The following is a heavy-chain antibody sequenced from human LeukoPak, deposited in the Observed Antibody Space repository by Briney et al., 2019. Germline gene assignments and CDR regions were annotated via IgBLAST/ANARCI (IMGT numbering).Heavy chain of an antibody. CDR3: ARQKPITMVRGVIIGYFDY. J-gene: IGHJ4*02. Sequence: GESLKISCKGSGYSFTGYWIGWVRQMPGKGLEWMGIIYPGDSDTRYSPSFQGQVTISADKSISTAYLQWSSLKASDTAMYYCARQKPITMVRGVIIGYFDYWGQGTLVTVSS. V-gene: IGHV5-51*01. D-gene: IGHD3-10*01. CDR2: IYPGDSDT. CDR1: GYSFTGYW.